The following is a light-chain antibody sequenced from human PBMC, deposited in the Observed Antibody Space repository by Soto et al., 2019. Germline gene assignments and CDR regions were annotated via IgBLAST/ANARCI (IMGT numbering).Light chain of an antibody. V-gene: IGKV3-20*01. Sequence: EIVLTQSPGTLSLSPGERATLSCRASQSISSSYLTWYQQKPGQAPRLLIYGASSRSTGIPDRFSGSGSGIDFPLSISRLEAEDVAVYYCQQYGTSPLTFGGGTKVEIK. CDR2: GAS. J-gene: IGKJ4*01. CDR3: QQYGTSPLT. CDR1: QSISSSY.